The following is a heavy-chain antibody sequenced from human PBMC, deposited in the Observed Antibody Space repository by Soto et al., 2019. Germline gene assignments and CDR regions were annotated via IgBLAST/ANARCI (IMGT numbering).Heavy chain of an antibody. Sequence: GGSLRLSCAASGFTFSSYAMSWVRQAPGKGLEWVSAISGSGGSTYYADSVKGRFTISRDNSKNTLYLQMNSLRAEDTAVYYCVSLYYDILSAYYMDVWGKGTTVTVSS. CDR3: VSLYYDILSAYYMDV. D-gene: IGHD3-9*01. J-gene: IGHJ6*03. CDR1: GFTFSSYA. CDR2: ISGSGGST. V-gene: IGHV3-23*01.